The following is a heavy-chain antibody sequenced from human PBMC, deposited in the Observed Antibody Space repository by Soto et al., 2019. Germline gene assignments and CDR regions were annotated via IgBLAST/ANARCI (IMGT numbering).Heavy chain of an antibody. J-gene: IGHJ3*01. Sequence: ASVKVSCKASGYIFSLYNINWLRQAPGQGLERMGWISGYNGKTKYAPTFQGRFTMTTDTSTNTGYMELRSLTSDDTAMYYCAGETFGYVDGFDVWGQGTMVTVSS. V-gene: IGHV1-18*01. CDR3: AGETFGYVDGFDV. CDR1: GYIFSLYN. D-gene: IGHD5-18*01. CDR2: ISGYNGKT.